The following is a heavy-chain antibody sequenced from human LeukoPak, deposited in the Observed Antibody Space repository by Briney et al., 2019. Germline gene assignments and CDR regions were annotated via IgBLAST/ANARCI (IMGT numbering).Heavy chain of an antibody. J-gene: IGHJ4*02. Sequence: PGGSLRLSCAASGFTFSDYYMSWIRQAPGKGLEWVSAISGSGGSTYYADSVKGRFTISRDNSKNTLYLQMNSLRAEDTAVYYCARDLSGSYYLDGYFDYWGQGTLVTVSS. V-gene: IGHV3-23*01. CDR2: ISGSGGST. D-gene: IGHD1-26*01. CDR1: GFTFSDYY. CDR3: ARDLSGSYYLDGYFDY.